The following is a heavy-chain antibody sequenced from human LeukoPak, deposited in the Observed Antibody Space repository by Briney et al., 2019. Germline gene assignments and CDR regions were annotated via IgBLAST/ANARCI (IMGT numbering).Heavy chain of an antibody. Sequence: SQTLSLTCTVSGGSISSGDYYWSWIRQPPGKGLEWIGEINHSGSTNYNPSLKSRVTISVDTSKNQFSLKLSSVTAADTAVYYCARGLGNIVVVVAATHFDYWGQGTLVTVSS. CDR1: GGSISSGDYY. CDR2: INHSGST. J-gene: IGHJ4*02. CDR3: ARGLGNIVVVVAATHFDY. V-gene: IGHV4-30-4*08. D-gene: IGHD2-15*01.